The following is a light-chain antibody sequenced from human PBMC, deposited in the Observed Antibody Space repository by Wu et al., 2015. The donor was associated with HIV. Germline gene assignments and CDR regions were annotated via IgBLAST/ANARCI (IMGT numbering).Light chain of an antibody. CDR1: QSVTSNY. V-gene: IGKV3-20*01. CDR3: QQFGSSPPT. CDR2: AAS. Sequence: EIVLTQSPGTLSLSPGERATLSCRASQSVTSNYLAWYQQKPGQAPRLLIYAASSRATGIPDRFSGSGSGTDFTLTISRLEPEDFAVYYCQQFGSSPPTFGQGTKVE. J-gene: IGKJ1*01.